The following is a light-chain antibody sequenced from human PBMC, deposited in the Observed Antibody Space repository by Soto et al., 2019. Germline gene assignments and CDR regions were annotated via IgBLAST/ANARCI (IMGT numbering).Light chain of an antibody. Sequence: DIQMTQSPSSVSASVGDRVTITCRASQSISRYLNWYQQKKGKAPNLLIYVASSLQSEVPSRFSGSGSWTDFTLTITSLQPEDFSTDYCQQSYGTPITFGQGTRLEIK. CDR2: VAS. J-gene: IGKJ5*01. CDR3: QQSYGTPIT. CDR1: QSISRY. V-gene: IGKV1-39*01.